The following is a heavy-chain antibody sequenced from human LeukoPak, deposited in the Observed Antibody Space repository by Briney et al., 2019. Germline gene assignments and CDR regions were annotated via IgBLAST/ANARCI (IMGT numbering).Heavy chain of an antibody. CDR1: GFTFSSSV. D-gene: IGHD4-17*01. CDR2: IGSGGGT. CDR3: AKDPYGTWYLDY. J-gene: IGHJ4*02. Sequence: GGSLRLSCAASGFTFSSSVMSWVRQAPGKGLEWISTIGSGGGTYYADSVKGRFTISRDNSKNTVYLQMNSLRAEDTAVYYCAKDPYGTWYLDYWGQGTLVTVSS. V-gene: IGHV3-23*01.